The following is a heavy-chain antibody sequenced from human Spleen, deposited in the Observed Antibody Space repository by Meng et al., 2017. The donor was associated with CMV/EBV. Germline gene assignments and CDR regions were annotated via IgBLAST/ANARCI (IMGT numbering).Heavy chain of an antibody. J-gene: IGHJ6*02. CDR2: IGTAGDT. V-gene: IGHV3-13*03. D-gene: IGHD3-3*01. CDR3: ARGALHYDFWSGSYGMDV. CDR1: GFTFSSYD. Sequence: GESLKISCAACGFTFSSYDMHWVRQATGKGLEWVSAIGTAGDTYYPGSVKGQFTISRENAKNSLYLQMNSLRAGDTAVYYCARGALHYDFWSGSYGMDVWGQGTTVTVSS.